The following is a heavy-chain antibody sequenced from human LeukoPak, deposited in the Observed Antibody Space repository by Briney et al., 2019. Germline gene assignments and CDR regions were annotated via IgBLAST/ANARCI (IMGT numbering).Heavy chain of an antibody. CDR3: ARVDLLTGYYFFDY. CDR2: ISAYNSNT. J-gene: IGHJ4*02. D-gene: IGHD3-9*01. V-gene: IGHV1-18*01. CDR1: GYTFTSYG. Sequence: ASVKVSCKASGYTFTSYGINWVRQAPGQGLEWMGWISAYNSNTHYAQKLQGRVTMTTDTSTSTAYMELRSLGSDETAVYYCARVDLLTGYYFFDYWGQGTLVTVSS.